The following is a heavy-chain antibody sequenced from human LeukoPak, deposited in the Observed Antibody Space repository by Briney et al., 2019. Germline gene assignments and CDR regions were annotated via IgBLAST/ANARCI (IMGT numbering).Heavy chain of an antibody. Sequence: GGSLRLSCAASGFTFSSYEMNWVRQAPGKGLEWVSYISSSGSTIYYADSVKGRFTISRDNAKNSLYLQMNSPRAEDTAVYYCASLSSGWYYFDYWGQGTLVTVSS. V-gene: IGHV3-48*03. CDR2: ISSSGSTI. D-gene: IGHD6-19*01. J-gene: IGHJ4*02. CDR3: ASLSSGWYYFDY. CDR1: GFTFSSYE.